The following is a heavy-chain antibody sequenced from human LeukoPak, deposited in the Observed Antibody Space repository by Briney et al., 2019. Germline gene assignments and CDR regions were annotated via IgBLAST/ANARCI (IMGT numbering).Heavy chain of an antibody. CDR1: GFTFSGFW. D-gene: IGHD3-10*01. Sequence: QAGGSLRLSCAASGFTFSGFWMHWVRQAPGKGLVWVSRINSDGNSVGYVDSVKGRFTISIDNAKSTLDLQMNNLRGEDTAVYYCGRGMRDYYGRVYWGQGILVTVSS. CDR2: INSDGNSV. J-gene: IGHJ4*02. V-gene: IGHV3-74*01. CDR3: GRGMRDYYGRVY.